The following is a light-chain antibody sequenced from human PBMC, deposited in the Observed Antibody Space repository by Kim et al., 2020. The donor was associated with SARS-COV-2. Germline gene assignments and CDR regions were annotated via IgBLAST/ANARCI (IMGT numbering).Light chain of an antibody. CDR3: QQRSNWLT. CDR1: QSVSSY. V-gene: IGKV3-11*01. Sequence: TLYPGERATLSCRASQSVSSYLAWYQQKPGQAPRLLIYDASNRATGIPARFSCSGSGTDFTLTISSLEPEDFAVYYCQQRSNWLTFGGGTKVDIK. J-gene: IGKJ4*01. CDR2: DAS.